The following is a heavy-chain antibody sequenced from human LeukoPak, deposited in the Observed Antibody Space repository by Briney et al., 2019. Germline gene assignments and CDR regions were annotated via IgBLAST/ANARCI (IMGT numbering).Heavy chain of an antibody. CDR1: GGPISSSSYY. D-gene: IGHD6-13*01. J-gene: IGHJ5*02. CDR2: IYYSGST. V-gene: IGHV4-39*07. CDR3: ARAVSQAKGFRLIAAASFDP. Sequence: SETLSLTCTVSGGPISSSSYYWGWIRQPPGKGLEWIGSIYYSGSTNYNPSLKSRVTISVDTSKNQFSLKLSSVTAADTAVYYCARAVSQAKGFRLIAAASFDPWGQGTLVTVSS.